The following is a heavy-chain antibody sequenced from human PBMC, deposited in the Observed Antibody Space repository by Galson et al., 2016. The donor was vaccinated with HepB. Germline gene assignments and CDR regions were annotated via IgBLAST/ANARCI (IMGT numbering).Heavy chain of an antibody. CDR1: TFTFSSFA. V-gene: IGHV3-23*01. CDR2: IGHSGGYI. J-gene: IGHJ4*02. Sequence: SLRLSCAASTFTFSSFAMSWVRQAPGKGLEWVSSIGHSGGYIYYADSVKGRFTISRDNSNNTLYLQMYSLRAEDTAVYYCARHPDYYDNSGYLDYWGQGTLVTVPS. D-gene: IGHD3-22*01. CDR3: ARHPDYYDNSGYLDY.